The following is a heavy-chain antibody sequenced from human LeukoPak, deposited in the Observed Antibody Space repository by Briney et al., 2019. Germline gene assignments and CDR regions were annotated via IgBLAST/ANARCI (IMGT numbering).Heavy chain of an antibody. CDR1: GFTFSNYD. CDR3: ARRYCSSTDYLFDY. V-gene: IGHV3-48*03. D-gene: IGHD2-2*01. CDR2: ISSGGGTIK. Sequence: GGSLRLSCASSGFTFSNYDMNWVRQAPGKGLEWVSHISSGGGTIKYYADSLKGRFTISRDNAKNSLYLQMNSLRAEDTAVYYCARRYCSSTDYLFDYWGQGTLVTVSS. J-gene: IGHJ4*02.